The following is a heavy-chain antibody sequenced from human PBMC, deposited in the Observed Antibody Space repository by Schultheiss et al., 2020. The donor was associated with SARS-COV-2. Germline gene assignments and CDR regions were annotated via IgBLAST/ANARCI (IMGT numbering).Heavy chain of an antibody. CDR2: IYASGST. Sequence: SETLSLTCTVSGGSISSYYWGWIRQPPGKGLEWIGRIYASGSTTYNPSLKSRVTMSVDTSKNQFSLNLSSVTAADTAVYYCAIDKGDYWGQGALVTVSS. CDR3: AIDKGDY. CDR1: GGSISSYY. V-gene: IGHV4-4*07. J-gene: IGHJ4*02.